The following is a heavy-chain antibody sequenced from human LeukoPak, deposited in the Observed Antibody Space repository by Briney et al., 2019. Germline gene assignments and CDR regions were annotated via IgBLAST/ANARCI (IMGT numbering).Heavy chain of an antibody. D-gene: IGHD6-19*01. CDR3: ARGGSLAVAPHQYYFDY. CDR2: ISAYNGNT. V-gene: IGHV1-18*01. J-gene: IGHJ4*02. CDR1: GYTFTSYG. Sequence: ASVKVSCKASGYTFTSYGISWVRQAPGQGLEWMGWISAYNGNTTYAQNFQGRVTMTRDTSTSAVYTEVSSLRSEDTAVYYCARGGSLAVAPHQYYFDYWGQGTLVTVSS.